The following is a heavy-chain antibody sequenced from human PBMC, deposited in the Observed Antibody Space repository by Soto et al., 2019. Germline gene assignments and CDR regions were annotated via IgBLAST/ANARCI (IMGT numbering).Heavy chain of an antibody. Sequence: GGSLRLSCAASGFTFSSYAMHWVRQAPGKGLEWVAVISYDGSKKYYADSVKGRFTISRDNTNNTLYLQMNSLRTDDTAVYYCARDNLAAVTTIPGGYWGQGTLVTVSS. V-gene: IGHV3-30-3*01. D-gene: IGHD5-12*01. CDR1: GFTFSSYA. J-gene: IGHJ4*02. CDR3: ARDNLAAVTTIPGGY. CDR2: ISYDGSKK.